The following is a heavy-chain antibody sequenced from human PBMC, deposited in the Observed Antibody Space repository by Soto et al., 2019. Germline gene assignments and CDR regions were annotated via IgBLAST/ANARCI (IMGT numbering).Heavy chain of an antibody. CDR2: IWYDGSNK. J-gene: IGHJ6*02. CDR3: ARGSSPPYYYYGMDV. D-gene: IGHD6-19*01. V-gene: IGHV3-33*08. Sequence: GGSLRLSCAASGFTFSSYAMHWVRQAPGKGLEWVAVIWYDGSNKYYADSVKGRFTISRDNSKNTLYLQMNSLRAEDTAVYYCARGSSPPYYYYGMDVWGQGTTVTVSS. CDR1: GFTFSSYA.